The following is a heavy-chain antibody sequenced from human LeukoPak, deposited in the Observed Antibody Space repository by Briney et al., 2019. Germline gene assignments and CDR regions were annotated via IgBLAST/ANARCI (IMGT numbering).Heavy chain of an antibody. CDR3: AKFYGYSYGDWSGMDV. J-gene: IGHJ6*02. D-gene: IGHD5-18*01. CDR1: GFTFSSYA. Sequence: GGSLRLSCAASGFTFSSYAMSWVRQAPGKGLEWVSAISGSGGSTYYADSVKGWFTISRDNSKNTLYLQMNSLRAEDTAVYYCAKFYGYSYGDWSGMDVWGQGTTVTVSS. V-gene: IGHV3-23*01. CDR2: ISGSGGST.